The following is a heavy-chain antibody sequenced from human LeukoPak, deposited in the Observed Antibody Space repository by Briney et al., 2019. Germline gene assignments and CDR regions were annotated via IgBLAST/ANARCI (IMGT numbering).Heavy chain of an antibody. CDR3: AELGITMIGGV. D-gene: IGHD3-10*02. Sequence: GGSLRLSCAASGFTFSKMNWVRQAPGKGLEWVSYISSSGSTIYYADSVKGRFTISRDSAKNSLYLQMNSLRAEDTAVYYCAELGITMIGGVWGKGTTVTISS. V-gene: IGHV3-48*03. CDR2: ISSSGSTI. J-gene: IGHJ6*04. CDR1: GFTFSK.